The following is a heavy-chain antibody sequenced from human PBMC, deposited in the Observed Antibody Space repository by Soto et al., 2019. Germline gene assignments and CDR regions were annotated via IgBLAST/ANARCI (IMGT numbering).Heavy chain of an antibody. J-gene: IGHJ6*02. D-gene: IGHD6-6*01. CDR2: IYPGDSDT. CDR3: ARWEQLALYGMDV. CDR1: GYSFTNYW. V-gene: IGHV5-51*01. Sequence: PGESLKISCKGSGYSFTNYWIGWVRQMPGKGLEWMGIIYPGDSDTRYSPSFQGQVTISADKSISTAYLQWSSLKASDTAMYYCARWEQLALYGMDVWGQGTMVTVSS.